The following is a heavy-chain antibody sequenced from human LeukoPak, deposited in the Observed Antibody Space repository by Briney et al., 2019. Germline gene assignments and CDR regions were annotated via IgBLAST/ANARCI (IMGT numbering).Heavy chain of an antibody. CDR2: IYYSGST. CDR3: ARGHFNWALAMVRGVISWFDP. CDR1: GGSISSGGYY. V-gene: IGHV4-31*03. Sequence: PSQTLSLTCTVSGGSISSGGYYWSWIRQHPGKGLEWIGYIYYSGSTYYNPSLKSRVTISVDTSKNQFSLKLSSVTAADTAVYYCARGHFNWALAMVRGVISWFDPWGQGTLVTVSS. D-gene: IGHD3-10*01. J-gene: IGHJ5*02.